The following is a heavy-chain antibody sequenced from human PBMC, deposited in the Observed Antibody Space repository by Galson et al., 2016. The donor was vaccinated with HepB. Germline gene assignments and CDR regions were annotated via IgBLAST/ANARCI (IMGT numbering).Heavy chain of an antibody. D-gene: IGHD3-3*01. CDR2: ISHSGSA. CDR1: GVSIRNSGRY. V-gene: IGHV4-31*03. CDR3: ATSWYYDSWSGHSHEGWFDP. J-gene: IGHJ5*02. Sequence: TLSLTCSVSGVSIRNSGRYWTWVRQRPGQGLEWIGYISHSGSAYYNLYLMNRLTISVDTSKNQFSLKLTSVTAADTAMYYCATSWYYDSWSGHSHEGWFDPWGQGILVTVSS.